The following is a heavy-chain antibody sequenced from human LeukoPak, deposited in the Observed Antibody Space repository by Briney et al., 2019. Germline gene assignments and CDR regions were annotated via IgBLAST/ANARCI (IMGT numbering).Heavy chain of an antibody. D-gene: IGHD1-1*01. CDR3: ARDSPGYLAYDS. V-gene: IGHV3-7*04. CDR2: IKEDGSAT. J-gene: IGHJ4*02. Sequence: GGSVRLSCAASGFTFSTYWMTWVRQAPGKGPEWVANIKEDGSATYYVDSVKGRFTISRDNAKKSLYLQMNSLRAEDTAVYYCARDSPGYLAYDSWGQGTLVTVSS. CDR1: GFTFSTYW.